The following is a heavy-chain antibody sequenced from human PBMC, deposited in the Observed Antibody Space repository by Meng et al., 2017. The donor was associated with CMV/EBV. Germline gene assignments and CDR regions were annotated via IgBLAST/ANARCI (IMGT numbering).Heavy chain of an antibody. D-gene: IGHD1-1*01. J-gene: IGHJ4*02. V-gene: IGHV4-59*11. Sequence: VRDSGPGRLKPSEPLSLTCRISGVSIRTHYWSWVRQTPGKGLEWIASIHYTGRADYSPSLKSRLTISVDTSDSQLSLKLSSVTPADTAMYYCAERGGGYWGQGILVTVSS. CDR2: IHYTGRA. CDR3: AERGGGY. CDR1: GVSIRTHY.